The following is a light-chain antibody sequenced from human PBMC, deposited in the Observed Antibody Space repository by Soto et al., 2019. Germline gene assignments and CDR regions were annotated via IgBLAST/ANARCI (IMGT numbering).Light chain of an antibody. Sequence: QSVLTQPRSVSGSPGQSVTISCTGTSSDVGTYDFVSWYQQHPGKAPRLMIFDVSERPSGVPDRFSGSKSGNTASLTISGLQAEDEADYYCTSFTTTNIWVFGGGTKLTVL. J-gene: IGLJ3*02. CDR2: DVS. V-gene: IGLV2-11*01. CDR1: SSDVGTYDF. CDR3: TSFTTTNIWV.